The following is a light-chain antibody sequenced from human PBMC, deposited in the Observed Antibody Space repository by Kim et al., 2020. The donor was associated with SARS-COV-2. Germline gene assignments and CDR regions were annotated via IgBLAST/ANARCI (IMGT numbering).Light chain of an antibody. CDR2: YAS. Sequence: EIVLTQSPATLSLSPGERATLSCRASQSVSSYLAWYQQKPGQAPRLLIYYASNRATGIPARFSGSGSGTDFTLTISSLEPEDFAVYYCKQRKTFGHGTKVDIK. J-gene: IGKJ1*01. CDR1: QSVSSY. CDR3: KQRKT. V-gene: IGKV3-11*01.